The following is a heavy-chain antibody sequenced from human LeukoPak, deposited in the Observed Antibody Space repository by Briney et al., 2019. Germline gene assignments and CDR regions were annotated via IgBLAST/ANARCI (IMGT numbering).Heavy chain of an antibody. CDR2: IYTSGST. CDR3: ARGIAAADDLYYYYYYMDV. CDR1: GGSISSYY. J-gene: IGHJ6*03. V-gene: IGHV4-4*07. Sequence: SETLSLTCTVSGGSISSYYWSWIRQPAGKGLEWIGRIYTSGSTNYNPSLKSRITISVDTSKNQFSLKLSSVTAADTAVYYCARGIAAADDLYYYYYYMDVWGKGTTVTISS. D-gene: IGHD6-13*01.